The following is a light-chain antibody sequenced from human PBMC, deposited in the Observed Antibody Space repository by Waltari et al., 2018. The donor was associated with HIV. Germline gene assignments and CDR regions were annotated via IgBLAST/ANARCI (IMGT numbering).Light chain of an antibody. V-gene: IGKV1-5*03. J-gene: IGKJ1*01. Sequence: DLQMTQSPSTLSASVGDRVTITCRASQSISTWLAWYQQKPGKAPNLLIYKSSALESGVSSRFSGSGSWTEFTLTISSLQPDDVASYYCQQYNSYSWTFGQGTKVEI. CDR1: QSISTW. CDR3: QQYNSYSWT. CDR2: KSS.